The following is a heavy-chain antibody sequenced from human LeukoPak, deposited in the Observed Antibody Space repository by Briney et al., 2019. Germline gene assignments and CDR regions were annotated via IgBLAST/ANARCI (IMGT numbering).Heavy chain of an antibody. CDR1: GFTFSSYA. Sequence: GGSLRLSCAASGFTFSSYAMHWVRQAPGKGLEWVAVISYDGSNKYYADSVKGRFTISRDNSKNTLYLQMNSLRAEDTAVYYCAREEKPAGTLDYWGQGTLVTVSS. CDR2: ISYDGSNK. V-gene: IGHV3-30-3*01. D-gene: IGHD1-1*01. CDR3: AREEKPAGTLDY. J-gene: IGHJ4*02.